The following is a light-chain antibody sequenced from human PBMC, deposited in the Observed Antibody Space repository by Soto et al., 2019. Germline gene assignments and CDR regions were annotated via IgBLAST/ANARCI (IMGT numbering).Light chain of an antibody. J-gene: IGLJ1*01. Sequence: QSVLTQPASVSGSPGQSITISCTGTSSDVGSYNLVSWYQQHPGKAPKLMIYEGSKRPLGVSNRFSGPKSGNTASLTISGLQAEDEADYYCCSYAGSSTYVFGTGTKLTVL. CDR1: SSDVGSYNL. V-gene: IGLV2-23*01. CDR3: CSYAGSSTYV. CDR2: EGS.